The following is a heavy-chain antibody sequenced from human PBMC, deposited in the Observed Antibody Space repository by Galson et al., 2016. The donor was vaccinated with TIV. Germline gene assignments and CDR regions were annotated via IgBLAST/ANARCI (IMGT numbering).Heavy chain of an antibody. J-gene: IGHJ3*01. CDR3: ARWSVTTSDAFDL. D-gene: IGHD4-11*01. CDR2: ISYDGTKK. Sequence: SLRLSCAASGFTFRIYAMHWVRQAPGKGLEWVAVISYDGTKKDYADSVKGRFTISRDISKNTLYLQMNSLRPEDTAVYYCARWSVTTSDAFDLWGRGTLVTVSS. CDR1: GFTFRIYA. V-gene: IGHV3-30*04.